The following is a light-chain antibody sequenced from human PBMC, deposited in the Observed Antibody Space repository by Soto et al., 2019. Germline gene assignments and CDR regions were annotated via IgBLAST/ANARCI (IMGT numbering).Light chain of an antibody. CDR1: QSVSSSY. V-gene: IGKV3-20*01. J-gene: IGKJ1*01. Sequence: VLTQSPGTLSLSPGERATLSCRASQSVSSSYLAWYQQKPGQAPRLLIYGASSRTTGIPDRFSGSGSETDFTLTISRLEPADFAVYYCQQYGSSPWTFGQGTNVDIK. CDR2: GAS. CDR3: QQYGSSPWT.